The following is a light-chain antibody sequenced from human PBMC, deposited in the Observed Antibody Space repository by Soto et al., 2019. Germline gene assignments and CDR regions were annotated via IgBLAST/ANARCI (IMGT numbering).Light chain of an antibody. CDR3: QQSYSTPRT. CDR2: AAS. Sequence: DIQMTQSPSSLSASVGDRVTITCRASQSISTYLNWYQQKPRKAPNLLIYAASTLQSGVPSRFSCSGSGTDFTLTISSLQPEDFATYYCQQSYSTPRTFGQGTKVEIK. V-gene: IGKV1-39*01. CDR1: QSISTY. J-gene: IGKJ1*01.